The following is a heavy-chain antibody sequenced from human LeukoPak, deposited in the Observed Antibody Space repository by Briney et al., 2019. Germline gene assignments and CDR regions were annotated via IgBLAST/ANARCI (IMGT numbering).Heavy chain of an antibody. D-gene: IGHD3-22*01. Sequence: GGSLRLSCVASGFSLDDYAMHWVRQVPGRGLEWVSAISRDSVSIGYTDSVEGRFTISRDNAKNSLHLQMSNVTPEDTALYFCAREGRAPYSENSGYFDAWGQGALVTVSS. CDR1: GFSLDDYA. CDR2: ISRDSVSI. V-gene: IGHV3-9*01. CDR3: AREGRAPYSENSGYFDA. J-gene: IGHJ5*02.